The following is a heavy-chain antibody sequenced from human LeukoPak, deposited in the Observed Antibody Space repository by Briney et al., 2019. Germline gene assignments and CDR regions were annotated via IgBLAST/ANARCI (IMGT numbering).Heavy chain of an antibody. D-gene: IGHD2-21*01. CDR2: IYPGDSDT. J-gene: IGHJ4*02. CDR3: VRLFSVRSFDY. V-gene: IGHV5-51*01. Sequence: GGSLKISCKGSGYSFTSYWIGWVRQMPGKGLEWMGIIYPGDSDTRYSPSFQGQVTIPADKSISTAYLQWSSLKASDTAMYYCVRLFSVRSFDYWGQGTLVIVSS. CDR1: GYSFTSYW.